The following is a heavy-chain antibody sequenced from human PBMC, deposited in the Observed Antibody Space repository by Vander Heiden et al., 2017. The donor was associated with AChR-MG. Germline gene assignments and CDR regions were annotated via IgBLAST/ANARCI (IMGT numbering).Heavy chain of an antibody. Sequence: SCAASGFTFSSYGMHWVRQAPGKGLEWVAVISYDGSNKYYADSVKGRFTISRDNSKNTLYLQMNSLRAEDTAVYYCAKDPVRYCSSTSCYYMDVWGKGTTVTVSS. V-gene: IGHV3-30*18. D-gene: IGHD2-2*01. J-gene: IGHJ6*03. CDR1: GFTFSSYG. CDR2: ISYDGSNK. CDR3: AKDPVRYCSSTSCYYMDV.